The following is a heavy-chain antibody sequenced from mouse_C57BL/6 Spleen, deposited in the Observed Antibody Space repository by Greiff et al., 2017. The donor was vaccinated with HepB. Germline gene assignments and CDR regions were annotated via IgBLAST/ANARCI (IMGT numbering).Heavy chain of an antibody. CDR2: IWSDGST. CDR3: ARHPSYYSNYDAMDY. CDR1: GFSLTSYG. V-gene: IGHV2-6-1*01. J-gene: IGHJ4*01. Sequence: VQRVESGPGLVAPSQSLSITCTVSGFSLTSYGVHWVRQPPGKGLEWLVVIWSDGSTTYNSALKSRLSISKDNSKSQVFLKMNSLQTDDTAMYYCARHPSYYSNYDAMDYWGQGTSVTVSS. D-gene: IGHD2-5*01.